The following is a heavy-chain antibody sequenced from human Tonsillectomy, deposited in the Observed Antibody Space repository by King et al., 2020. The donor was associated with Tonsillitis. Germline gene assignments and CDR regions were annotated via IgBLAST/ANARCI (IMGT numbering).Heavy chain of an antibody. J-gene: IGHJ5*02. CDR1: GCSLSTDEMR. CDR2: LDWDDEK. CDR3: TRSQAGSNWFDP. V-gene: IGHV2-70*04. Sequence: QFTLKESGPALVKPTQTLTLTCTFSGCSLSTDEMRGSWVRHPPGKALEGLARLDWDDEKFYSTALKTRLTISRDTSKNQVVLRMTNMDPGDTATYYCTRSQAGSNWFDPWGRGTLVTVSS.